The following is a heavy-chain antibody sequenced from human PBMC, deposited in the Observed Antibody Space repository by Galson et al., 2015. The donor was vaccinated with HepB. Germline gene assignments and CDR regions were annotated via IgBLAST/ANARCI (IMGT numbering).Heavy chain of an antibody. D-gene: IGHD1-26*01. Sequence: SLRLSCAASGFTVSSNYMSWVRQAPGKGLEWVSVNYSGGSTYYADSVKGRFTISRDNSKNTLYLQMNSLRAEDTAVYYCAREGGSYLRGAFDIWGQGTMVTVSS. J-gene: IGHJ3*02. CDR1: GFTVSSNY. V-gene: IGHV3-66*02. CDR3: AREGGSYLRGAFDI. CDR2: NYSGGST.